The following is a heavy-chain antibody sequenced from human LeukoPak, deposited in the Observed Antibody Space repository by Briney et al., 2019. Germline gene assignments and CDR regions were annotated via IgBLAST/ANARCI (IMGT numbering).Heavy chain of an antibody. V-gene: IGHV3-21*01. J-gene: IGHJ4*02. CDR2: ISSSSSYI. D-gene: IGHD5-24*01. CDR3: ARDRRGSEMATIFDY. Sequence: GGSLRLSCAASGFTFSSYSMNWVRQAPGKGLEWVSSISSSSSYICYADSVKGRFTISRDNAKNSLYLQMNSLRAEDMAVYYCARDRRGSEMATIFDYWGQGTLVTVSS. CDR1: GFTFSSYS.